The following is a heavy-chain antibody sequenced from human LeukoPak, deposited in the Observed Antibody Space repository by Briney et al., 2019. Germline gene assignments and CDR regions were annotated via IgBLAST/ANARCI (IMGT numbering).Heavy chain of an antibody. CDR2: ISGSGGNT. Sequence: GGTLRLSCAPSVFTFNDYAMNWVRQAPGEGLEWVSSISGSGGNTYYADSVKGRLTISRDNSKNILYLQMNSLKAEDTAVYYCAKPARTDYADYWGQGTLVTVSS. J-gene: IGHJ4*02. CDR1: VFTFNDYA. V-gene: IGHV3-23*01. D-gene: IGHD1-14*01. CDR3: AKPARTDYADY.